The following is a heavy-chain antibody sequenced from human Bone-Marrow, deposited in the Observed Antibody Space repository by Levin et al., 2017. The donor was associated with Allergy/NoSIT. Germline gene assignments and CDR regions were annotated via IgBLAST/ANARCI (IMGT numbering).Heavy chain of an antibody. V-gene: IGHV3-7*01. D-gene: IGHD3-16*02. CDR2: IKPDGSDK. CDR1: GFTFSGSW. Sequence: GGSLRLSCAASGFTFSGSWMSWVRQAPGKGLEWVANIKPDGSDKYYVDSVKGRFTISRDNARNSLFLQMNSLRAEDTAIYYCARGGFYPDYWGQGTLVTVSS. J-gene: IGHJ4*02. CDR3: ARGGFYPDY.